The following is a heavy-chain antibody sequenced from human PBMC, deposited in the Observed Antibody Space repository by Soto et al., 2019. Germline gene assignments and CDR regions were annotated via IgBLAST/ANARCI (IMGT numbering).Heavy chain of an antibody. CDR2: IIPILGIA. J-gene: IGHJ3*02. V-gene: IGHV1-69*04. CDR1: GGTFSSYT. D-gene: IGHD2-2*01. CDR3: AREGSSDIVVVPADSNDAFDI. Sequence: RASVKVSCKASGGTFSSYTISWVRQAPRQGLEWMGRIIPILGIANYAQKFQGRVTITADKSTSTAYMELSSLRSEDTAVYYCAREGSSDIVVVPADSNDAFDIWGQGTMVTVSS.